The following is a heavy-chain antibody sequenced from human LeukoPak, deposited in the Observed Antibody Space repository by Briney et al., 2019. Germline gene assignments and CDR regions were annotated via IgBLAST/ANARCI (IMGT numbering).Heavy chain of an antibody. CDR1: GYTFTSYY. V-gene: IGHV1-46*01. Sequence: ASVKVSCKASGYTFTSYYMHWVRQAPGQGLEWMGIINPSGGSTNYAQKLQGRVTMTTDTSTNTGYMELRSLRSDDTAVYYCARDQYYDSKGWFDPWGQGTPVTVSS. J-gene: IGHJ5*02. D-gene: IGHD3-22*01. CDR2: INPSGGST. CDR3: ARDQYYDSKGWFDP.